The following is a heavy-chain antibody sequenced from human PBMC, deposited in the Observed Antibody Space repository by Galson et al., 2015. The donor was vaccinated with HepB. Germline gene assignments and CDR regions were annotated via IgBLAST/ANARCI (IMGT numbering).Heavy chain of an antibody. CDR1: GGTFSSYA. Sequence: SVKVSCKASGGTFSSYAISWVRQAPGQGLEWMGGIIPIFGTANYAQKFQGRVTITADESTSTAYMELSSLRSEDTAVYYCARVDCSSTSCYRSYYYMDVWGKGTTVTVSS. CDR3: ARVDCSSTSCYRSYYYMDV. J-gene: IGHJ6*03. V-gene: IGHV1-69*13. CDR2: IIPIFGTA. D-gene: IGHD2-2*02.